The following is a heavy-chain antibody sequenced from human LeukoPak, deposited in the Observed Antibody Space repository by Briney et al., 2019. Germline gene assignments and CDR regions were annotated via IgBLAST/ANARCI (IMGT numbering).Heavy chain of an antibody. D-gene: IGHD3-22*01. J-gene: IGHJ3*02. V-gene: IGHV3-53*01. CDR3: ARVEDYYDSSGYYSAAFDI. Sequence: GGSLRLSCAASGFTFSSYSMNWVRQAPGKGLEWVSVIYSGGSTYYADSVKGRFTISRDNSKNTLYLQMNSLRAEDTAVYYCARVEDYYDSSGYYSAAFDIWGQGTMVTVSS. CDR2: IYSGGST. CDR1: GFTFSSYS.